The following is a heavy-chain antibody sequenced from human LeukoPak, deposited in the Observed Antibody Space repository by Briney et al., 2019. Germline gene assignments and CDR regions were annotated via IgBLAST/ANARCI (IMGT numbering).Heavy chain of an antibody. CDR1: GYTFTGYY. CDR3: ARGNSSSSHYFDY. Sequence: ASVKVSCKASGYTFTGYYMHWVRQAPGQGLEWMGRINPNSGGTNYAQKFQGRVTMTRDTSISTAYMGLSRLRSDDTAVYYCARGNSSSSHYFDYWGQGTLVPVSS. CDR2: INPNSGGT. V-gene: IGHV1-2*06. D-gene: IGHD6-13*01. J-gene: IGHJ4*02.